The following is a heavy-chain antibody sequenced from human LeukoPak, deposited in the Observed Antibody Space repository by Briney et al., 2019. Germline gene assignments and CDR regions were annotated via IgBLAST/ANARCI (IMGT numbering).Heavy chain of an antibody. D-gene: IGHD1-26*01. Sequence: PGGSLRLSCAASGFTFSSYAMSWVRQAPGKGLEWVSAISGSGGSTYYADSVKGRFTISRDNSKNTLYLQMNCLKTEDTAVYYCTTDAVGATVHWGQGTLVTVSS. CDR2: ISGSGGST. J-gene: IGHJ4*02. CDR3: TTDAVGATVH. V-gene: IGHV3-23*01. CDR1: GFTFSSYA.